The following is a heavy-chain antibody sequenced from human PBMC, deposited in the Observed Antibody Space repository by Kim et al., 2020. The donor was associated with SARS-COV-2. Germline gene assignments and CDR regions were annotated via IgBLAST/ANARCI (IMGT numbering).Heavy chain of an antibody. CDR2: ISWNSGSI. J-gene: IGHJ4*02. Sequence: GGSLRLSCAASGFTFDDYAMHWVRQAPGKGLEWVSGISWNSGSIGYADSVKGRFTISRDNAKNSLYLQMNSLRAEDTALYYCAKDTGSITIFWHEFDYWGQGTLVTVSS. V-gene: IGHV3-9*01. CDR1: GFTFDDYA. CDR3: AKDTGSITIFWHEFDY. D-gene: IGHD3-9*01.